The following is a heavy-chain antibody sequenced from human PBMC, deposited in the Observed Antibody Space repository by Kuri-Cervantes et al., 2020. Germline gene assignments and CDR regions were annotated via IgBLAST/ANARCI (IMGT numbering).Heavy chain of an antibody. V-gene: IGHV3-30-3*01. D-gene: IGHD3-9*01. Sequence: GGSLRLSCAASGFTFSSYAMHWVRQAPGKGLEWVAVISYDGSNKYYADLVKGRFTISRDNSKNTVYLKMNSLRAEDTAVYYCARDPGYYDILTGHKDYYYYGMDVWGQGTTVTVSS. CDR1: GFTFSSYA. CDR3: ARDPGYYDILTGHKDYYYYGMDV. CDR2: ISYDGSNK. J-gene: IGHJ6*02.